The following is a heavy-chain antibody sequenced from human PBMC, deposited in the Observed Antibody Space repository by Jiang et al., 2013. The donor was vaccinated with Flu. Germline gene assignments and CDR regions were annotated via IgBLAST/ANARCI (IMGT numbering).Heavy chain of an antibody. CDR1: GDTFTTFG. J-gene: IGHJ5*02. V-gene: IGHV1-18*01. D-gene: IGHD6-13*01. CDR2: ITAYDGDT. Sequence: GAEVKKPGASVKVSCKTSGDTFTTFGISWVRQAPGQGLEWMGWITAYDGDTNYARKFRDRVTMSTDTSTNTAYMEIRSLRSDDTAVYYCARDRGIAAPDCFDPWGRGTLVIVSS. CDR3: ARDRGIAAPDCFDP.